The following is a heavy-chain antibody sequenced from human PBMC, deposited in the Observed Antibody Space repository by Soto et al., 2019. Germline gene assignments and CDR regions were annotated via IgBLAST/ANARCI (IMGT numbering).Heavy chain of an antibody. V-gene: IGHV3-23*01. Sequence: EVRLLESGGGLVQPGGSLRLSCVASGFDFSTYAMSWVRRAPGKGLEWVSVIGEGGVSRVYADAVKGRFTISRDNSKNTLYLQMTSLRVDDTAMYYCARDSVTRVSSDIPGMDVWGQGTTVSVSS. CDR2: IGEGGVSR. J-gene: IGHJ6*02. D-gene: IGHD3-10*01. CDR3: ARDSVTRVSSDIPGMDV. CDR1: GFDFSTYA.